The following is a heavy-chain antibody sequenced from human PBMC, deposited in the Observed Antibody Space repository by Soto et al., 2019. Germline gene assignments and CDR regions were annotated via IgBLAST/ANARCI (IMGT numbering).Heavy chain of an antibody. CDR3: ARDNGEQQLMNYYYGTDV. V-gene: IGHV4-31*03. Sequence: QVQLQESGPGLVKPSQTLSLTCTVSGGSISSGDYYWSWIRQHPGKGLEWIGYIHYSGSTYYNPSLKSRVTISVDTSKNQFSLKLRSVTAADTAVYYCARDNGEQQLMNYYYGTDVWGQGSTVTVSS. D-gene: IGHD6-13*01. CDR1: GGSISSGDYY. J-gene: IGHJ6*02. CDR2: IHYSGST.